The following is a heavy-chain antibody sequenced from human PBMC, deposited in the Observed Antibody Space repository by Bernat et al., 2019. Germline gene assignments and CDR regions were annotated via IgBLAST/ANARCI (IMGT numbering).Heavy chain of an antibody. CDR2: INAGNGNT. Sequence: QVQLVQSGAEVKKPGASVKVSCKASGYTFTSYAMHWVRQAPGQRLEWMGWINAGNGNTKYYQKFQGRVTITRDTSASTAYMELSSLRSEDTAVYYCATLVVPAAMIAAAGNRGDYWDQGTLVTVSS. CDR3: ATLVVPAAMIAAAGNRGDY. V-gene: IGHV1-3*01. J-gene: IGHJ4*02. CDR1: GYTFTSYA. D-gene: IGHD2-2*01.